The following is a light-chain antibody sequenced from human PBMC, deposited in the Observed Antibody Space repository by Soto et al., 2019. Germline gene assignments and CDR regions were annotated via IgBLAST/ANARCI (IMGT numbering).Light chain of an antibody. CDR3: QTWGTGIHVV. V-gene: IGLV4-69*01. J-gene: IGLJ2*01. CDR2: LDSDGSH. Sequence: QSVLTQSTSAAASLGASVKLTCTLSSGHSSYAIAWHQQQPEKGPRYLMKLDSDGSHTKGDAIPDRFSGSSSGAERYLTISSLQSEDEVDYYCQTWGTGIHVVFGGGTKLTVL. CDR1: SGHSSYA.